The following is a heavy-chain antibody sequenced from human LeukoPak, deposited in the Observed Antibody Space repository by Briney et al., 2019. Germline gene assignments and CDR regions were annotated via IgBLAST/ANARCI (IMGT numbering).Heavy chain of an antibody. J-gene: IGHJ3*02. V-gene: IGHV4-4*02. CDR2: IYPSGST. CDR3: ARNKGGGGHAGVVFDI. D-gene: IGHD3-16*01. Sequence: PSETLSLTCAVSGGSISSSNWWAWVRQPPGKGLEWIGEIYPSGSTNYNPSLKSRVTVSVDKSKNQFSLRLTSVTAADTAVYYCARNKGGGGHAGVVFDIGGKGKMVTVSS. CDR1: GGSISSSNW.